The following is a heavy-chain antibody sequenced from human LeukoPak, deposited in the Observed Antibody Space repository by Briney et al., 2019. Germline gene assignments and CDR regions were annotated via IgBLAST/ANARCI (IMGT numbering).Heavy chain of an antibody. D-gene: IGHD1-26*01. CDR3: AVPEWELLN. V-gene: IGHV3-23*01. CDR2: ISAGGGNT. J-gene: IGHJ4*02. Sequence: SGESLRLSCAASGLTLSSYTMSWVGQAPGNGLEGGSAISAGGGNTYYADYVKGRFTIYRDNSKNTLYLQMNSVRAEDTAVYSCAVPEWELLNWGQGTLVTVSS. CDR1: GLTLSSYT.